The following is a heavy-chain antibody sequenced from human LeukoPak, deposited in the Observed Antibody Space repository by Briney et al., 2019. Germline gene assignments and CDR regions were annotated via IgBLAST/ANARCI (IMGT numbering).Heavy chain of an antibody. J-gene: IGHJ4*02. D-gene: IGHD2-21*02. CDR3: SRHEALPGDY. CDR2: IRTKANNYAT. Sequence: GGSLRLSCAASGFTFSGSTVHWVRQASGKGLDWVGHIRTKANNYATACAASVKGRFTISRDDSKNTAYLQTNSLKIEDTAVYYCSRHEALPGDYWGQGTLVTVSS. CDR1: GFTFSGST. V-gene: IGHV3-73*01.